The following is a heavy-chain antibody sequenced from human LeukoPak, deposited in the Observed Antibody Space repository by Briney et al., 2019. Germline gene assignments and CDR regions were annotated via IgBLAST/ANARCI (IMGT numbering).Heavy chain of an antibody. CDR3: ARGVVAAPTNFDY. J-gene: IGHJ4*02. CDR2: IYYSGST. D-gene: IGHD2-15*01. CDR1: GGSISSYY. Sequence: KPSETLSLTCTVSGGSISSYYWSWIRQPPGKGLEWIGHIYYSGSTNYNPSLKSRVTISVDTSKNHFSLKLSSMTAADTAVYYCARGVVAAPTNFDYWGQGTLVTVSS. V-gene: IGHV4-59*01.